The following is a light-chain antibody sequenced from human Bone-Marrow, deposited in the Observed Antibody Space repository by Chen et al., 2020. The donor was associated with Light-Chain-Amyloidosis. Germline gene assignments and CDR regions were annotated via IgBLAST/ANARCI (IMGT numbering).Light chain of an antibody. CDR3: QVWDRSSDRPV. Sequence: SYVLTQPSSVSVAPGQTATIACGGNNIGSTSVHWYQQTPGQAPLLVVYDDSDRPSGIPERLSGYNSGNTATLTISRVEAGDEAVYYCQVWDRSSDRPVFGGGTKLTVL. J-gene: IGLJ3*02. CDR2: DDS. V-gene: IGLV3-21*02. CDR1: NIGSTS.